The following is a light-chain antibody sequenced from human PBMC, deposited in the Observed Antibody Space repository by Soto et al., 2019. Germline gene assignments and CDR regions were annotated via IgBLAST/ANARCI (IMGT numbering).Light chain of an antibody. CDR2: DVT. Sequence: QSALTQPASVSGSPGQSITISCTGTSSDVGAYNYVSWYQQHPGKVPKLMIYDVTNRPSGVSNRFPGSKSGNTASLTISGLQAEDEADYYCSSYTRTSTYVFGAGTKVTV. V-gene: IGLV2-14*01. CDR3: SSYTRTSTYV. J-gene: IGLJ1*01. CDR1: SSDVGAYNY.